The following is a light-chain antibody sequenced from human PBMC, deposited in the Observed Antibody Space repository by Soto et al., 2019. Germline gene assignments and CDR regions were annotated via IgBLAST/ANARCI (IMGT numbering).Light chain of an antibody. CDR2: AAS. Sequence: DIQMTQSPSSLSASVGDRVTITCQASQNINNYLNWYQQKPGKAPKLLIYAASNLQSGVPSRFSGSGSGTEFSLTISSLQPDDFATYYCQQYNSFSPITFGQGTRLEIK. CDR1: QNINNY. V-gene: IGKV1-16*01. CDR3: QQYNSFSPIT. J-gene: IGKJ5*01.